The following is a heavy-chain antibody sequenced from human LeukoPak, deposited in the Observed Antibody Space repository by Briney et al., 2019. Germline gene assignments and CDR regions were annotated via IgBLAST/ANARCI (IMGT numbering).Heavy chain of an antibody. V-gene: IGHV1-69*05. CDR2: IIPLFGTA. CDR3: TRVFARGGEIIGSYYYY. J-gene: IGHJ4*02. Sequence: SVKVSCKASGGTFSTYAVNWVRQSPGQGLEWLAGIIPLFGTANYAQKFQGRVTITTDESTSTAYMELSSLRSEDTAIYYCTRVFARGGEIIGSYYYYWGQGTLVTVSS. D-gene: IGHD3-10*01. CDR1: GGTFSTYA.